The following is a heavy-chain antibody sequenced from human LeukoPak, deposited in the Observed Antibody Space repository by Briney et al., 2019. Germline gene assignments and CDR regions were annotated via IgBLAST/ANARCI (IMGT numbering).Heavy chain of an antibody. J-gene: IGHJ6*02. CDR3: ARWGLGELSLFGYFQGLDV. Sequence: ASVKVSCKASGYTFTSYDINWVRQATGQGLEWMGWMNPNSGNTGYAQKFQGRVTMTRNTSISTAYMELSSLRSEDTAVYYCARWGLGELSLFGYFQGLDVWGQGTTVTVSS. CDR2: MNPNSGNT. V-gene: IGHV1-8*01. CDR1: GYTFTSYD. D-gene: IGHD3-16*02.